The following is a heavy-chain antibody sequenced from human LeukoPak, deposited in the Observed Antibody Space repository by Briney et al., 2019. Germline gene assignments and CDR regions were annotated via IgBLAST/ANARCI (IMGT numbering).Heavy chain of an antibody. Sequence: PGGSLRLSCAASGFTFSSYSMNWVRQAPGKGLEWVSSISSSSSYIYYADSVKGRFTISRDNAKNSLYLQMNSLRAEDTAVYYCARVGPYGPHHFQHWGQGTLVTVSS. CDR3: ARVGPYGPHHFQH. CDR1: GFTFSSYS. D-gene: IGHD3-16*01. J-gene: IGHJ1*01. CDR2: ISSSSSYI. V-gene: IGHV3-21*01.